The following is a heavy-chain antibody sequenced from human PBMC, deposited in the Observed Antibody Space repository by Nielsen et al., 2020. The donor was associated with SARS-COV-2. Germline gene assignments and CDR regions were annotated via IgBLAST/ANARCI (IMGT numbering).Heavy chain of an antibody. J-gene: IGHJ6*03. D-gene: IGHD3-22*01. CDR2: FYSGGTT. CDR1: GFLVSTKY. Sequence: GESLKISCAASGFLVSTKYMNWVRQAPGKGLEWVSVFYSGGTTLYADSVKGRFIISRDNSRNTLYLQMNSLRVEDTAVYYCVRDEIEVTGAPSYYYYYMDVWGKGTTVTVSS. CDR3: VRDEIEVTGAPSYYYYYMDV. V-gene: IGHV3-53*01.